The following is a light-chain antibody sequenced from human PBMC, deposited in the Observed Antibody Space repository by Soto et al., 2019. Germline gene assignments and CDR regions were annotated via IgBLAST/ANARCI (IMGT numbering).Light chain of an antibody. V-gene: IGKV3-15*01. CDR3: QEYKNWPSIT. CDR1: QSVSSD. J-gene: IGKJ5*01. Sequence: EIVLTQSPGTLSLSPGERATLSCRASQSVSSDLAWYQQKPGQAPRLLIYGASTRATGIPARFSGSGSGTDFTLAISSLQSEDFAVYYCQEYKNWPSITFGQGTRLEIK. CDR2: GAS.